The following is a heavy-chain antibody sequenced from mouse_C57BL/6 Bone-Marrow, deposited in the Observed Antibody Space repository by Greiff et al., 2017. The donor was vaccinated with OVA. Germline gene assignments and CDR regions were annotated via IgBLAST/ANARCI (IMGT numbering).Heavy chain of an antibody. CDR1: GYTFTSYW. J-gene: IGHJ2*01. CDR3: ARYYDYDVDFDY. D-gene: IGHD2-4*01. CDR2: IDPSDSYT. Sequence: QVQLQQPGAELVMPGASVKLSCKASGYTFTSYWMHWVKQRPGQGLEWIGEIDPSDSYTNYNQKFKGKFTLTVDKSSSTAYMQLSSLTSEDSAVYYCARYYDYDVDFDYWGQGNTRTGSS. V-gene: IGHV1-69*01.